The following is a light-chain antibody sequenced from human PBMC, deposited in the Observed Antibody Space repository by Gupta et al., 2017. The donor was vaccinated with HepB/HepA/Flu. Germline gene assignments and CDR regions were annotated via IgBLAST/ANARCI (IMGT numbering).Light chain of an antibody. CDR1: QDIRKY. J-gene: IGKJ1*01. V-gene: IGKV1-33*01. CDR3: HQHENRPPWT. Sequence: ININQVPSYLSASVGDRGTITYQASQDIRKYLTSYQQKPGKAPKFLIYDASNWETGVPSRFSGSGFGTDFTLTIISRQPEDGAPYYCHQHENRPPWTFGQGTKVEIK. CDR2: DAS.